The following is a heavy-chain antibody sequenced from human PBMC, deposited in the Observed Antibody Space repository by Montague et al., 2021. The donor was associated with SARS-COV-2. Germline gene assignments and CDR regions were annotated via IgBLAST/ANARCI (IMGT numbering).Heavy chain of an antibody. D-gene: IGHD3-10*01. J-gene: IGHJ4*02. V-gene: IGHV3-23*01. CDR3: LNYHGSGSYGDF. CDR1: GFTFSTYA. CDR2: ISASGVRT. Sequence: SLRLSCAASGFTFSTYAMTWVRQAPGKGREWVSSISASGVRTHYXXSLKGRFTISRDNSKNTLYLQMSSLRAEDTAVYFCLNYHGSGSYGDFWGQGTLVTVSP.